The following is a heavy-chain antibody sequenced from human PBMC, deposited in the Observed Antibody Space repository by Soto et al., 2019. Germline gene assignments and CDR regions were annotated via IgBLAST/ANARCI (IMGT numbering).Heavy chain of an antibody. Sequence: GGSLRLSGTASGCTFSSHGVHWVRQAPGQGLAWVAIISYDGYNKFYGDSVRGRFTISRDNSKKTLHLQLNSLRAADAAVYYCAKDGFEDYGLEVWGQGPTVTVSS. J-gene: IGHJ6*02. V-gene: IGHV3-30*18. CDR2: ISYDGYNK. D-gene: IGHD3-3*01. CDR1: GCTFSSHG. CDR3: AKDGFEDYGLEV.